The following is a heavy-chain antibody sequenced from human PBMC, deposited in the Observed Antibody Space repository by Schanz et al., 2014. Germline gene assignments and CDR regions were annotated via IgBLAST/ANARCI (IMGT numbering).Heavy chain of an antibody. CDR1: GYTFTSYS. CDR3: AREVGLYDRSWFDP. CDR2: INVGNGNM. D-gene: IGHD3-22*01. J-gene: IGHJ5*02. Sequence: QVQLVQSGAEVKKPGASVKVSCKASGYTFTSYSIHWVRQAPGQGLEWMGWINVGNGNMKYSQKFQGRVTITRDTSASTAYMELTSLRSEDTAVYYCAREVGLYDRSWFDPWGQGTLVTVSS. V-gene: IGHV1-3*01.